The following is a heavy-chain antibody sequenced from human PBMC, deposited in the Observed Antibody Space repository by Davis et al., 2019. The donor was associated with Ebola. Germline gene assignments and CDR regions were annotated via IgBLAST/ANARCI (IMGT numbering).Heavy chain of an antibody. CDR3: ARVPGGDWFDP. D-gene: IGHD3-10*01. Sequence: MPSETLSLTCTVPGGSISSYYWSWIRQPPGKGLEWIGSIYYSGSTYYNPSLKSRVTISVDTSKNQFSLKLSSVTAADTAVYYCARVPGGDWFDPWGQGTLVTVSS. V-gene: IGHV4-59*05. J-gene: IGHJ5*02. CDR1: GGSISSYY. CDR2: IYYSGST.